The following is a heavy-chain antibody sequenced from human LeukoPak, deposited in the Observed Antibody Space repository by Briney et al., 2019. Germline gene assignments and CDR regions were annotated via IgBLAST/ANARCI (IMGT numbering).Heavy chain of an antibody. V-gene: IGHV5-51*01. Sequence: GESLKISCQTSGYRFSTYWIGWVRQVPGKGLEWIRLIYPGDSDSRYSPSFQAQVTMSADKSTSTAYLQWSSLKASDSAMYYCSRVYDTYWFDWGQGTLVTVSS. J-gene: IGHJ4*02. CDR3: SRVYDTYWFD. D-gene: IGHD2-8*02. CDR1: GYRFSTYW. CDR2: IYPGDSDS.